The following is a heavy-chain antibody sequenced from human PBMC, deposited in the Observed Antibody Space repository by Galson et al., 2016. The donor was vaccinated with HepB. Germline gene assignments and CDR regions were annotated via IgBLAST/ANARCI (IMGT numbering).Heavy chain of an antibody. D-gene: IGHD1-14*01. V-gene: IGHV1-2*02. CDR2: MSSTSGGT. CDR1: GYTFSGYD. CDR3: ARYSRGCGTGTFDT. J-gene: IGHJ5*02. Sequence: SVKVSCKASGYTFSGYDFNWVRQAPGQGLEWMGWMSSTSGGTGFAPKFQGRVTMTRDTSITTAYMERGSLISDDTAVYFCARYSRGCGTGTFDTWGQGTQITVSS.